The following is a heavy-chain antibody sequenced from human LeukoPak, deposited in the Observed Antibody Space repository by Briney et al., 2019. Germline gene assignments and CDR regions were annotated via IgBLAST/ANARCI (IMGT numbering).Heavy chain of an antibody. CDR1: GGSFSGYY. D-gene: IGHD3-22*01. J-gene: IGHJ1*01. V-gene: IGHV4-34*01. Sequence: TPSETLSLTCAVYGGSFSGYYWSWIRQPPGKGLEWIGEMYLSGTTHSNPSVKSRVTISIDKSKNQFFLNLSSVTAADTAVYYCAGLVGRYSSGLYYYYFGGQGTLVTVSS. CDR2: MYLSGTT. CDR3: AGLVGRYSSGLYYYYF.